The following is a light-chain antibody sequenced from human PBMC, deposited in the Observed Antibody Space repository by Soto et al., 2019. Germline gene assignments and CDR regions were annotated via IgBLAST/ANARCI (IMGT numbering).Light chain of an antibody. CDR1: QSVASN. CDR3: QQDDKWPYT. V-gene: IGKV3-15*01. J-gene: IGKJ2*01. Sequence: EIALTQSPATLSVSPGQRATLSCRTSQSVASNFAWYQQKPGQAPRLLVYGAFIRAPGFPVRFRGSGSGSEFTLTISSVQAEDGATYYCQQDDKWPYTFGQGTNVEIK. CDR2: GAF.